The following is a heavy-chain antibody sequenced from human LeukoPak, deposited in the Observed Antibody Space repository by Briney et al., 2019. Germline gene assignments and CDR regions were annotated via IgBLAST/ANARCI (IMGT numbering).Heavy chain of an antibody. J-gene: IGHJ6*02. CDR1: GGTFSSYA. CDR2: IIPIFGIA. D-gene: IGHD6-25*01. CDR3: ARSDIAAELEDYYGMDV. V-gene: IGHV1-69*04. Sequence: SVKVSCKASGGTFSSYAISWVRQAPGQGLEWMGRIIPIFGIANYAQKFQGRVTITADKSTSTAYMELSSLRSEDTAVYYCARSDIAAELEDYYGMDVWGQGTTVTVSS.